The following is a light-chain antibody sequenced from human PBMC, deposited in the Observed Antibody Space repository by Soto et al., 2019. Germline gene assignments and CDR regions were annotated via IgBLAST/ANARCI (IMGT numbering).Light chain of an antibody. Sequence: DIQMTQSPSSLSASVEDRVIITCRASQSISNHLNWYQQKPGKAPKLLIYAASSLQSGVPSRLSGSGSGTDFTLTISSLQPEDFATYYCQQIYSTPTFGQGTKVDIK. CDR2: AAS. V-gene: IGKV1-39*01. CDR1: QSISNH. CDR3: QQIYSTPT. J-gene: IGKJ1*01.